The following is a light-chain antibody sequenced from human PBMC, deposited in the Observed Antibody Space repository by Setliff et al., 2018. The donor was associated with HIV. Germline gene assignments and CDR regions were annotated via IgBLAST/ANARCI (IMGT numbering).Light chain of an antibody. V-gene: IGLV2-14*01. Sequence: QSALAQPASVSGSPGQSITMSCTGTSSDVGGYNYVSWYLQHPGKAPKLIIYEVSNRPSGVSNRFSGSKSGNTASLTISGLQAEDEADYYCSSYTSIYTYVFGTGTKVTVL. CDR3: SSYTSIYTYV. CDR1: SSDVGGYNY. J-gene: IGLJ1*01. CDR2: EVS.